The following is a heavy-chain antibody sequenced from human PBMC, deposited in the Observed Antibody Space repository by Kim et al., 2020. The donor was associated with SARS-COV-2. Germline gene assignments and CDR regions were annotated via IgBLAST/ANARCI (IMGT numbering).Heavy chain of an antibody. CDR3: ARESDYDILIDKYNWFDP. J-gene: IGHJ5*02. Sequence: GGSLRLSCAASGFTFSSYSMNWVRQAPGKGLEWVSYISSSSSTIYYADSVKGRFTISRDNAKNSLYLQMNSLRDEDTAVYYCARESDYDILIDKYNWFDPWGQGTLVTVSS. CDR2: ISSSSSTI. CDR1: GFTFSSYS. V-gene: IGHV3-48*02. D-gene: IGHD3-9*01.